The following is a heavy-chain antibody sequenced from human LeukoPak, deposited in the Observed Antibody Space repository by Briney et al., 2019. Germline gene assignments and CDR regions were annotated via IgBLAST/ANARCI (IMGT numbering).Heavy chain of an antibody. V-gene: IGHV4-59*01. CDR3: ATRGRLPNWYFDL. D-gene: IGHD3-16*01. J-gene: IGHJ2*01. CDR1: GGSISSYY. Sequence: SETLSLTCTASGGSISSYYWSWIRQPPGKGLEWIGYIFYNGNTNYNPSLKSRVTISVDTSKNQFSLKRSSVTAADTVVYYCATRGRLPNWYFDLWGRGTLVTVSS. CDR2: IFYNGNT.